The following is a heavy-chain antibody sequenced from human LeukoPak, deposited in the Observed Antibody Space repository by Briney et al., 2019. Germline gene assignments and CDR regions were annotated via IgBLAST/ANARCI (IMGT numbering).Heavy chain of an antibody. Sequence: SETLSLTCAVYGGSFSGYYWSWIRQPPGKGLEWIGEINHSGSTNYNPSLRSRVTISVDTSKNQFSLKLSSVTAADTAVYYCARDYYDSSGYYYWHYYYGVDVWGQGTTVTVSS. D-gene: IGHD3-22*01. CDR1: GGSFSGYY. CDR2: INHSGST. V-gene: IGHV4-34*01. CDR3: ARDYYDSSGYYYWHYYYGVDV. J-gene: IGHJ6*02.